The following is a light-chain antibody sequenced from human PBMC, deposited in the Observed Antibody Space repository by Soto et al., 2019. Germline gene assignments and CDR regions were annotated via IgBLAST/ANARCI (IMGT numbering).Light chain of an antibody. Sequence: AIQLTQSPSSLSASIGDRVTFTCRASQGISSALAWYQQKPGKTPKVLIYDGSSLESGVSSRLTGSGSGTDFTLTISSLQPEDFAAYYCQQFDSYPLTFGGGTKVEIK. CDR1: QGISSA. CDR2: DGS. CDR3: QQFDSYPLT. J-gene: IGKJ4*01. V-gene: IGKV1-13*02.